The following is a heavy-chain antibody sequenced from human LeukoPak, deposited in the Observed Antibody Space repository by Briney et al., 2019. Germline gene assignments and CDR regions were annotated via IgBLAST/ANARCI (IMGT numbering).Heavy chain of an antibody. CDR1: GGSLSGYS. CDR3: ARVPGRPAAXFXX. Sequence: TSETLSLTCAVYGGSLSGYSWSWIRQPPGKGLEWIGELNHSVSTNYNPSLKSRVTISVDTSKNQFSLKLSSVTAADSAFYYCARVPGRPAAXFXXWGQXTLVT. V-gene: IGHV4-34*01. J-gene: IGHJ4*02. D-gene: IGHD2-2*01. CDR2: LNHSVST.